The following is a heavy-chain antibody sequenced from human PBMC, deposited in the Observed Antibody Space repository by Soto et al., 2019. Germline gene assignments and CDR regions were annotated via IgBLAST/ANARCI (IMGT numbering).Heavy chain of an antibody. D-gene: IGHD3-10*01. CDR3: TPPAREKFGE. V-gene: IGHV3-73*01. J-gene: IGHJ4*02. CDR2: IRSKANSYAT. Sequence: EVQLVESGGGLVQPGGSLKLSCAASGFTFSGSAMHWVRQASGKGLEWVGRIRSKANSYATAYAASVKGRFTISRDDSKNTAYLQMNSLKTEDTAVYYCTPPAREKFGEWGQGTLVTVSS. CDR1: GFTFSGSA.